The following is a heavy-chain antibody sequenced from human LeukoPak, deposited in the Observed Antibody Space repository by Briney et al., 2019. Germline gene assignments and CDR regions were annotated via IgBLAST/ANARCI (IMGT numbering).Heavy chain of an antibody. Sequence: GGSLRLSCAASGFTFSNAWTSWVRQAPGKGLEWVGRIKSRTDGGTTDYAAPVKGRFTISRDDSKNTLYLQMNSLKTEDTAVYYCTTDRPSRLRYFDWLLTPDYWGQGTLVTVSS. CDR2: IKSRTDGGTT. V-gene: IGHV3-15*01. CDR1: GFTFSNAW. D-gene: IGHD3-9*01. J-gene: IGHJ4*02. CDR3: TTDRPSRLRYFDWLLTPDY.